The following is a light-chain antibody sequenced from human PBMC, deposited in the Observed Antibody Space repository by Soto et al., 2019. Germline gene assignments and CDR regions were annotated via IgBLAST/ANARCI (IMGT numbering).Light chain of an antibody. CDR1: SSDVGGYNY. CDR3: CSYAGSYPYV. V-gene: IGLV2-11*01. J-gene: IGLJ1*01. Sequence: QSALTQPRSVSGSPEQSVTISCTGTSSDVGGYNYVSWYQQHPGKAPKLMIYDVSKRPSGVPDRFSGSKSGNTASLTISGLQAEDEADYYCCSYAGSYPYVFGTGTQVTVL. CDR2: DVS.